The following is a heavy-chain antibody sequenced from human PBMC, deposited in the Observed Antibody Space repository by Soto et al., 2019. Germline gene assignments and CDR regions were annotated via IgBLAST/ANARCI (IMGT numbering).Heavy chain of an antibody. CDR1: GFTFSDHY. CDR2: SKNKADSYTT. D-gene: IGHD3-10*01. Sequence: EVQLVESGGGLVQPGGSLRLSCAASGFTFSDHYMDWVRQAPGKGLEWVGRSKNKADSYTTEYDASVKGRFTISRDGSNNSLFLQMNSLKTEDTAVYYCTVWGSGNDFGAAWGQGILVTVSS. V-gene: IGHV3-72*01. CDR3: TVWGSGNDFGAA. J-gene: IGHJ4*02.